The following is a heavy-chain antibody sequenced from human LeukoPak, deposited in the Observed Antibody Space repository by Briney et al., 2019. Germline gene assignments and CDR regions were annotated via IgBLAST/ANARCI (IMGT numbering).Heavy chain of an antibody. CDR3: ARDLTLQRYYYMDV. Sequence: PSETLSLTCTVSGGSISSSSYYWGWIRQPPGKGLEWIGSIYYSGSTYYNPSLKSRVTISVDTSKNQFSLKLSSVTAADTAVYYCARDLTLQRYYYMDVWGKGTTVTISS. J-gene: IGHJ6*03. CDR2: IYYSGST. CDR1: GGSISSSSYY. D-gene: IGHD4/OR15-4a*01. V-gene: IGHV4-39*02.